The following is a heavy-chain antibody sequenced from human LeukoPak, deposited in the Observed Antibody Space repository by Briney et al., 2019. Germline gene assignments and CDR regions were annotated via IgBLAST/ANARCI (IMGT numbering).Heavy chain of an antibody. J-gene: IGHJ6*03. CDR2: INWNGGST. CDR3: ARVPTMIVSGYMDV. D-gene: IGHD3-22*01. V-gene: IGHV3-20*04. Sequence: GGSLRLSCAASGLTFDDYGMSWVRQAPGKGLEWVSGINWNGGSTGYADSVKGRFTISRDNAKNSLYLQMNSLRAEDTALYYCARVPTMIVSGYMDVWGKGTTVTVSS. CDR1: GLTFDDYG.